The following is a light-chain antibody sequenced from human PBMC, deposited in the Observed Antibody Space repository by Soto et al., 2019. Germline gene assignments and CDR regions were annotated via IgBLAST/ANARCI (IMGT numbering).Light chain of an antibody. V-gene: IGLV2-23*02. CDR3: CSYAGRSASYL. Sequence: QSVLSQPASVSGSPGQSITISCTGTSSDDGSNNLVSWYQQHPGKAPKLMIYEVSKRPSGISNRFSGSKSGNTASLTISGLQAEDEADYYCCSYAGRSASYLFGAGTKLTVL. CDR1: SSDDGSNNL. CDR2: EVS. J-gene: IGLJ1*01.